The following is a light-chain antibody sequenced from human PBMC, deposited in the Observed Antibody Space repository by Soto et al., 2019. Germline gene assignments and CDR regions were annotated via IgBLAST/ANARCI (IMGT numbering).Light chain of an antibody. CDR2: DAS. Sequence: EIVLTQSPATLSLSPGETATLSCRASQSVSGYLGWYQQKPGQAPRLLIFDASNRATGIPARFNGSGSGTDFTLTISTLAPEDFAVYYCQQRSKWPLFTFGPGTKVDVK. CDR1: QSVSGY. V-gene: IGKV3-11*01. CDR3: QQRSKWPLFT. J-gene: IGKJ3*01.